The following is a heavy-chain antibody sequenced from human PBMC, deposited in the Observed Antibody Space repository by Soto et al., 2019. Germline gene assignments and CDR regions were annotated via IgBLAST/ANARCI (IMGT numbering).Heavy chain of an antibody. J-gene: IGHJ2*01. CDR2: IIPLFGTA. CDR3: ARVGSKDRRLDL. CDR1: GGTFSSYA. V-gene: IGHV1-69*01. Sequence: QEQLVQSGAEVKKPGSSVKVSCKASGGTFSSYAISWVRQAPGQGLEWLGGIIPLFGTANYEQEFRGRVTILADQSTSTAYMEVRSLRSEETAFYYCARVGSKDRRLDLWGRGTLVTVSS. D-gene: IGHD1-26*01.